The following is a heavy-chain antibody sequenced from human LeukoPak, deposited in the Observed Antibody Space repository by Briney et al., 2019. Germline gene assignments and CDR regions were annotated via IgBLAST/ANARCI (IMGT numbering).Heavy chain of an antibody. CDR2: ITSSGSAV. V-gene: IGHV3-48*01. J-gene: IGHJ4*02. Sequence: GGSLRLSCAASGFMFSRYSMNWVRQTPGKGLEWLSYITSSGSAVYYADSVRGRFTISRDNSKNTLYLQMNSLRAEDTAVYYCAKGASYFDYWGQGTLVTVSS. CDR3: AKGASYFDY. CDR1: GFMFSRYS.